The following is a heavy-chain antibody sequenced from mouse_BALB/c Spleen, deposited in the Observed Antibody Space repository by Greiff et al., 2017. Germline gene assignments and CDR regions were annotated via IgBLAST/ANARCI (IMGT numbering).Heavy chain of an antibody. Sequence: EVKLQESGGGLVKPAGSLKLSCAASGFTFSSYAMSWVRQTPEKRLEWVASISSGGSTYYPDSVKGRFTISRDNARNILYLQMSSLRSEDTAMYYCARGGITYAMDYWGQGTSVTVAS. D-gene: IGHD2-4*01. J-gene: IGHJ4*01. CDR2: ISSGGST. CDR3: ARGGITYAMDY. V-gene: IGHV5-6-5*01. CDR1: GFTFSSYA.